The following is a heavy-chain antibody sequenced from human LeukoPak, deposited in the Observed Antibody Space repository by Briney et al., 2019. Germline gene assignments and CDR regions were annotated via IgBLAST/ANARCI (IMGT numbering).Heavy chain of an antibody. CDR2: VYYSGNT. V-gene: IGHV4-59*12. J-gene: IGHJ4*02. CDR3: ARLSLKVLEWSPTKGKETHYFDY. Sequence: SETLSLTCTVFGGSISSYYWSWIRQPPGEGLEWIGYVYYSGNTNYNPSLKSRVTMSQDTSRNQFSLKLTSVTAADTAVYYCARLSLKVLEWSPTKGKETHYFDYWGQGTLVTVSS. D-gene: IGHD3-3*01. CDR1: GGSISSYY.